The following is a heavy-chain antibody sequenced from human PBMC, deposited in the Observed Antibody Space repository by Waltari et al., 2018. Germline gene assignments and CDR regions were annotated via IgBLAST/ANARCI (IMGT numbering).Heavy chain of an antibody. Sequence: EVQLVQSGAEVKKPGESLKISCKGSGYSFTSYWIGWVRQMPGKGLEWMGIIYPGDSDTRDSPAFQGQVTSSADKSISTAYLQWSSLKASDTAMYYCARGYCSSTSCYPGMDVWGQGTTVTVSS. CDR2: IYPGDSDT. J-gene: IGHJ6*02. CDR3: ARGYCSSTSCYPGMDV. V-gene: IGHV5-51*01. D-gene: IGHD2-2*01. CDR1: GYSFTSYW.